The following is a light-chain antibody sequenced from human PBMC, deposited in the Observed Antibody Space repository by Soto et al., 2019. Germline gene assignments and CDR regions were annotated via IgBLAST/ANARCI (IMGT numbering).Light chain of an antibody. V-gene: IGKV1-39*01. CDR1: QSISSY. CDR2: AAS. Sequence: DIQMTQSPSSLSASVGDRVTITCRASQSISSYLNWYQQKPGKAPKLLIYAASSLQSGVPSRFSGSGSGTDFTLTISRLEPEDFAVYYCQQYGSSRTFGQGTRLEIK. CDR3: QQYGSSRT. J-gene: IGKJ5*01.